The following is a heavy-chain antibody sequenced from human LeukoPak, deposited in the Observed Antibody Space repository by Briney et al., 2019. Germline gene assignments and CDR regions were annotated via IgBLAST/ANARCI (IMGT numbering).Heavy chain of an antibody. CDR2: INHSGST. V-gene: IGHV4-34*01. CDR1: GGSFSGYY. CDR3: ATRRFDFWSGYSLAFDY. Sequence: SETLSLTCAVYGGSFSGYYWSWIRQPPGKGLEWIGEINHSGSTNYNPSLKSRVTISVDTSKNQFSLKLSSVTAADTAVYYCATRRFDFWSGYSLAFDYWGQGTLVTVSS. D-gene: IGHD3-3*01. J-gene: IGHJ4*02.